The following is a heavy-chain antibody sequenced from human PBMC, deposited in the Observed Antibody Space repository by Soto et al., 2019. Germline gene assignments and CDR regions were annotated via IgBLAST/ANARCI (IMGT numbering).Heavy chain of an antibody. J-gene: IGHJ4*02. D-gene: IGHD3-10*01. Sequence: SETLSLTCTVSGGSISSGDYYWSWIRQPPGKGLEWIGYIYYSGSTYYNPSLKSRVTISVDTSKNQFSLKLSSVTPADTAVYYCARDHHRTMVRGVNIQISYYFDYWGQGTLVTVSS. CDR3: ARDHHRTMVRGVNIQISYYFDY. V-gene: IGHV4-30-4*01. CDR2: IYYSGST. CDR1: GGSISSGDYY.